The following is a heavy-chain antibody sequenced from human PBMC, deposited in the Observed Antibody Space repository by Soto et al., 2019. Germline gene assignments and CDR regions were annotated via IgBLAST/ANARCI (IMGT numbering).Heavy chain of an antibody. V-gene: IGHV3-7*01. CDR3: ARDWSYYGDYGYYYYYMDV. CDR1: GFTFSSYW. J-gene: IGHJ6*03. Sequence: EVQLVESGGGLVQPGGSLRLSCAASGFTFSSYWMSWVRQAPGKGLEWVANIKQDGSEKYYVDSVKGRFTISRDNAKNPQHLKMNSLRAEDTVVYYCARDWSYYGDYGYYYYYMDVWGKGTTVTVSS. CDR2: IKQDGSEK. D-gene: IGHD4-17*01.